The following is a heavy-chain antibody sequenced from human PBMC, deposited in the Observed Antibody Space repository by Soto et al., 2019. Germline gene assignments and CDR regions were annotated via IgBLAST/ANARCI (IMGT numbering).Heavy chain of an antibody. J-gene: IGHJ4*02. Sequence: QITLKESGPTLVKPTQTLTLTCTFSGFSLSSTRVAVGWIRQPPGKALEWLALIYWDDDKRYSPFLKSRLTIAEDTSKNQVVLTMTTMDPVDTATYYCAHSVVAGLGYYFDYWGQGTLVTVSS. CDR3: AHSVVAGLGYYFDY. CDR1: GFSLSSTRVA. CDR2: IYWDDDK. V-gene: IGHV2-5*02. D-gene: IGHD6-19*01.